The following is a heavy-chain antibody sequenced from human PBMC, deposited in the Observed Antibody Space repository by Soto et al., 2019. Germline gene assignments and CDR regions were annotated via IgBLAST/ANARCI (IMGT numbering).Heavy chain of an antibody. CDR1: GFTFSSYA. V-gene: IGHV3-30-3*01. CDR3: ARDKSPYSSGWHNRHFDS. Sequence: QVQLVESGGGVVQPGRSLRLSCAASGFTFSSYAMHWVRQAPGKGLEWVAVTSYDGSNKYYADSVKGRVTISRDNSKNTLYLQMSSMRAEDTAVYYWARDKSPYSSGWHNRHFDSWGQGTLVTVSS. CDR2: TSYDGSNK. J-gene: IGHJ4*02. D-gene: IGHD6-19*01.